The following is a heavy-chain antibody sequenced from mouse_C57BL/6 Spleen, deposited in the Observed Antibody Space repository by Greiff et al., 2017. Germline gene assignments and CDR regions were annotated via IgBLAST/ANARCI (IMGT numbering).Heavy chain of an antibody. D-gene: IGHD2-1*01. CDR3: TRRIYYGNYDYAMDY. CDR2: IYPGNSDT. V-gene: IGHV1-5*01. J-gene: IGHJ4*01. CDR1: GYTFTSYW. Sequence: EVQLQQSGTVLARPGASVKMSCKTSGYTFTSYWMHWVKQRPGQGLEWIGAIYPGNSDTSYNQKFKGKAKLTAVTSASTAYMELSSLTNEDSAVYYCTRRIYYGNYDYAMDYWGQGTSVTVSS.